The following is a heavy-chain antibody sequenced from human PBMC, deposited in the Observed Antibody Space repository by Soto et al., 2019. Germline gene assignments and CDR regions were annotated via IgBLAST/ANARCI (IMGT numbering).Heavy chain of an antibody. CDR3: ARGDSTDCSNGVCSFFYNHDMDV. V-gene: IGHV1-2*04. J-gene: IGHJ6*02. D-gene: IGHD2-8*01. CDR1: GYSFTDYH. CDR2: INPKSGGT. Sequence: ASVKVSCKASGYSFTDYHIHWVRQAPGQGLEWLGRINPKSGGTSTAQKFQGWVTMTTDTSISTASMELTRLTSDDTAIYYCARGDSTDCSNGVCSFFYNHDMDVWGQGTTITSP.